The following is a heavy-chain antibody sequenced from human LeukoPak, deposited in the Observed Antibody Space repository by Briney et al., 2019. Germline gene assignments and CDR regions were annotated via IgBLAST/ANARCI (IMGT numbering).Heavy chain of an antibody. V-gene: IGHV4-39*01. J-gene: IGHJ2*01. CDR2: IYHSGST. Sequence: SETLSLTCTVSGGAISSSSHYWGWIRQPPGKGLEWIGSIYHSGSTVYNPSLKSRVAISVDTSRNQFSLKLNSVTASDTAVYYCARNTTVTDWYFDLWGRGTLVTFSS. CDR1: GGAISSSSHY. D-gene: IGHD1-1*01. CDR3: ARNTTVTDWYFDL.